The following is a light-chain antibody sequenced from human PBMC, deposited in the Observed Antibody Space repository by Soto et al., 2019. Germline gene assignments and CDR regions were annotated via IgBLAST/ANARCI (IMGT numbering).Light chain of an antibody. CDR3: AAWDDSLSARV. CDR1: SSNIGSNY. CDR2: SNN. V-gene: IGLV1-47*02. Sequence: QSVLTQPPSASGTPGQRVTISCSGSSSNIGSNYVYWYQQLPGTAPKLLIYSNNQRPSGVPDRFSGSKSGTSASLAISGLRSEDEADYYSAAWDDSLSARVFGTGTKVTVL. J-gene: IGLJ1*01.